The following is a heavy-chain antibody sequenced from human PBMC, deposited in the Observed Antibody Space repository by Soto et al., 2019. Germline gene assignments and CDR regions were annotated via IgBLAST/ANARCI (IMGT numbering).Heavy chain of an antibody. J-gene: IGHJ6*01. CDR3: SIPLSNSDMAV. CDR2: INPNSGGT. CDR1: GYTFTGYY. V-gene: IGHV1-2*02. Sequence: GASLKVSCKASGYTFTGYYMPWVRQAPGQGLEWMGWINPNSGGTNYAQKFQGRVTMIRDTSISTAYMELSRLRSDDTAVYDGSIPLSNSDMAVWGQWTTVTGS. D-gene: IGHD6-6*01.